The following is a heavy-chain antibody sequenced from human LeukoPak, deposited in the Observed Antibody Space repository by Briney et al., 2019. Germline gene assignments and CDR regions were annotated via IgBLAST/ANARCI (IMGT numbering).Heavy chain of an antibody. Sequence: SETLTLTCAVYGGSFSGYYWSWIRQPPGKGLEWIGEINHSGSTNYYPSLESRVTISVDTSKNQFSLKLSSVTAADTAVYYCARGFYDILTGPDGGYFDYWGQGTLVTVSS. D-gene: IGHD3-9*01. CDR1: GGSFSGYY. V-gene: IGHV4-34*01. CDR3: ARGFYDILTGPDGGYFDY. J-gene: IGHJ4*02. CDR2: INHSGST.